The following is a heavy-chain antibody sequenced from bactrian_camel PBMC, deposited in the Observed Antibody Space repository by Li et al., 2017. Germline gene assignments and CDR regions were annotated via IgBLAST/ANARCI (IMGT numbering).Heavy chain of an antibody. J-gene: IGHJ4*01. V-gene: IGHV3S1*01. CDR2: VHTRGGGK. CDR1: GIGYSRTC. Sequence: HVQLVESGGGSVQPGGSLTLSCKATGIGYSRTCLGWFRQVAGKKREGVAAVHTRGGGKVYADSVKGRFTISKDNAKNKIILYLQMSSAKTEDSGMYYCATTTADWLPWLEPRRYTYWGRGTQVTVS. CDR3: ATTTADWLPWLEPRRYTY. D-gene: IGHD3*01.